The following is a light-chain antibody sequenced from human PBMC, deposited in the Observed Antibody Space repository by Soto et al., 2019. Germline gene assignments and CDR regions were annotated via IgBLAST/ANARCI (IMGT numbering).Light chain of an antibody. CDR3: PSFDKDLSAVV. CDR1: SSDIGAGYR. V-gene: IGLV1-40*01. Sequence: QSVLTQQPSVSGAPGERVTISCTGSSSDIGAGYRVRWYQQVPGTAPKLLIYDNTNRPSGVSVRFSGSKSGTSASLAISGLQAEDEADYYCPSFDKDLSAVVFGGGTKLTVL. CDR2: DNT. J-gene: IGLJ2*01.